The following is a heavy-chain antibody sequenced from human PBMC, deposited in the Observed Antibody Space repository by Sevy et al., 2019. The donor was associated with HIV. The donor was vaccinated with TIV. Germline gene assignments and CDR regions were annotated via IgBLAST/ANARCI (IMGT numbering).Heavy chain of an antibody. J-gene: IGHJ5*02. V-gene: IGHV4-39*01. CDR3: ARQNIVVVVAATYNWFDP. CDR2: IYYSGST. CDR1: GGSISSSSYY. Sequence: SETLSLTCTVSGGSISSSSYYWGWIRQPPGKGLEWIGSIYYSGSTYYNPSLKRRVTISVSTSKNQFSLKLSSVTAADTAVYYCARQNIVVVVAATYNWFDPWGQGTLITVSS. D-gene: IGHD2-15*01.